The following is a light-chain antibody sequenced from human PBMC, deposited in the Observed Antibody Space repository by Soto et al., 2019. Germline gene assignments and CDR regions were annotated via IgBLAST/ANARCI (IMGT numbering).Light chain of an antibody. CDR1: SSDVGGYNY. Sequence: QSALTQPASVSGSPGQSITISCIGTSSDVGGYNYVSWYQQHPGKAPKLMIYDVTNRPSGVSNRFSGSKSGNTASLTISGLQAADEADYYCSSYTSSTTYVFGTGTKVTVL. CDR3: SSYTSSTTYV. J-gene: IGLJ1*01. V-gene: IGLV2-14*01. CDR2: DVT.